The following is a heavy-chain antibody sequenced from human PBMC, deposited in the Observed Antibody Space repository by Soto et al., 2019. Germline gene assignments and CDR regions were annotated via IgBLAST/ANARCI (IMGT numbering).Heavy chain of an antibody. Sequence: EVQLVKSGGGLVQPGGSLRLSCAASGFTFSGYWMHWVRQVPGKGLVWVSRIKGDGSSTSYADSVKGRFTISRDNAKNTLYLQMNSLRAEDTAVYYCARDPFGATTYWGQGTLVTVSS. CDR3: ARDPFGATTY. V-gene: IGHV3-74*01. D-gene: IGHD1-26*01. J-gene: IGHJ4*02. CDR2: IKGDGSST. CDR1: GFTFSGYW.